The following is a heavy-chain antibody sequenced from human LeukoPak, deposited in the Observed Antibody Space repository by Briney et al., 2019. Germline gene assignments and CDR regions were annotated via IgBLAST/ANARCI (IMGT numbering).Heavy chain of an antibody. V-gene: IGHV4-59*08. CDR3: ARRGSYPLTSLDY. D-gene: IGHD1-26*01. J-gene: IGHJ4*02. Sequence: SETLSLTCTASGGSISSYYWSWIRQPPGKGLEWIGYIYYSGSTNYNPSLKSRVTISVDTSKNQFSLKLSSVTAADTAVYYCARRGSYPLTSLDYWGQGTLVTVSS. CDR1: GGSISSYY. CDR2: IYYSGST.